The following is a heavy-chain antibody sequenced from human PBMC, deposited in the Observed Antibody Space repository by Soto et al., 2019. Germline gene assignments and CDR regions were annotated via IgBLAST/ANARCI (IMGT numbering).Heavy chain of an antibody. J-gene: IGHJ4*02. Sequence: EVQLLESGGGLVQPGGSLRLSCAASGFTFSNYALNWVRQAPGKGLEWVSGLSGSGVTIYYADSVRGRFTISRDNSKNTLYLQMNSLRAEDTAVYYCAKAPESWSGYYSWEKSYFDYWGQGTLVTVSS. CDR2: LSGSGVTI. CDR1: GFTFSNYA. V-gene: IGHV3-23*01. D-gene: IGHD3-3*01. CDR3: AKAPESWSGYYSWEKSYFDY.